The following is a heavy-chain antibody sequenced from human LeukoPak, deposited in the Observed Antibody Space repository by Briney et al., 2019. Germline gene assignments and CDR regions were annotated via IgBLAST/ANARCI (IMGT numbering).Heavy chain of an antibody. V-gene: IGHV5-51*01. J-gene: IGHJ6*02. CDR1: GYSFTSYW. Sequence: GEFLKISCKGSGYSFTSYWIGWVRQMPGKGLEWMGIIYPGDSDTRYSPSFQGQVTISADKSISTAYLQWSSLKASDTAMYYCARLDARCGSTSCHTYYYYGMDVWGQGTTVTVSS. D-gene: IGHD2-2*01. CDR2: IYPGDSDT. CDR3: ARLDARCGSTSCHTYYYYGMDV.